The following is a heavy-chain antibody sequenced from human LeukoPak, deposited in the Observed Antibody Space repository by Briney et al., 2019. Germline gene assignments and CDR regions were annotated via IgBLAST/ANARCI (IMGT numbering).Heavy chain of an antibody. D-gene: IGHD1-26*01. CDR2: IIPIFGTA. CDR3: ATDVGATRAFDI. J-gene: IGHJ3*02. Sequence: ASVKVSCKASGGTFSSYAISWVRQAPGQGLEWMGGIIPIFGTANYAQKFQGRVTITADESTSTAYMGLSSLRSEDTAVYYCATDVGATRAFDIWGQGTMVTVSS. V-gene: IGHV1-69*13. CDR1: GGTFSSYA.